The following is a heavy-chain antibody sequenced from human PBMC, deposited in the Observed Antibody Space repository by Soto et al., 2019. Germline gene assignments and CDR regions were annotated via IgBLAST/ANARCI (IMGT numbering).Heavy chain of an antibody. CDR1: GFTFSSYS. J-gene: IGHJ4*02. CDR2: ISSSSSTI. CDR3: ARVDYDSSGYLGDY. D-gene: IGHD3-22*01. V-gene: IGHV3-48*02. Sequence: PGGSLRLSCAASGFTFSSYSMNWVRQSPGKGLEWVSYISSSSSTIYYADSVKGRFTISSDNAKNSLYLQMNSLRDEDTAVYYCARVDYDSSGYLGDYWGQGTLVTV.